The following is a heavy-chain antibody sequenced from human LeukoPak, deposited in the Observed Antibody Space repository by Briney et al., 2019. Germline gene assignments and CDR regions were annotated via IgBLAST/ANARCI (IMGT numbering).Heavy chain of an antibody. CDR3: ARDPPAPMVRGVIITGNWFDP. CDR2: ISTSGGTI. CDR1: GFSFSSYE. Sequence: GGSLRLSCAASGFSFSSYEMIWVRQAPGKGLEWISYISTSGGTIYYADSVKGRFTISRDNAKNSLYLQMNSLRAEDTAVYYCARDPPAPMVRGVIITGNWFDPWGQGTLVTVSS. J-gene: IGHJ5*02. D-gene: IGHD3-10*01. V-gene: IGHV3-48*03.